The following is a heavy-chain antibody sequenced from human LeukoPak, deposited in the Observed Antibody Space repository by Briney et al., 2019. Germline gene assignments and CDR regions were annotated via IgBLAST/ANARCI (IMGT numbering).Heavy chain of an antibody. J-gene: IGHJ4*02. CDR2: IGTPGDT. D-gene: IGHD6-13*01. V-gene: IGHV3-13*04. CDR1: GFTFSTYD. Sequence: PGGSLRLSCAASGFTFSTYDMHWVRQATGKGLEWVSAIGTPGDTYYPGSVKGRFTISRENAKNSLYLQMNSLRAGDTDVYYCARSTSWWKIDYWGQGTLVTVSS. CDR3: ARSTSWWKIDY.